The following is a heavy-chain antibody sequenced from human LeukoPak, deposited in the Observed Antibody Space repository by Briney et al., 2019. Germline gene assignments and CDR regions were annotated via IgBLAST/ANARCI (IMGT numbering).Heavy chain of an antibody. J-gene: IGHJ6*03. CDR2: IKQDGSEK. CDR3: ARAEAEYSSSPAWYYYYMDV. D-gene: IGHD6-6*01. Sequence: GGSLRLSCAASGFTFSSYWMSWVRQAPGKGLEWVANIKQDGSEKYYVDSVKGRFTISRDKAKNSLYLQMNSLRAEDTAVYYCARAEAEYSSSPAWYYYYMDVWGKGTTVTVSS. CDR1: GFTFSSYW. V-gene: IGHV3-7*01.